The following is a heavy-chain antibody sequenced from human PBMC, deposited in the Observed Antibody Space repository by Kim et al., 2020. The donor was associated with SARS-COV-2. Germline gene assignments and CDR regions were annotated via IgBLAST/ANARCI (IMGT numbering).Heavy chain of an antibody. CDR2: ISYDGSNK. Sequence: GGSLRLSCAASGFTFSSYAMHWVRQAPGKGLEWVAVISYDGSNKYYADSVKGRFTISRDNSKNTLYLQMNSLRAEDTAVYYCARDSYCSSTSCYLDYYGMDAWGQGTTVTVSS. CDR1: GFTFSSYA. V-gene: IGHV3-30-3*01. CDR3: ARDSYCSSTSCYLDYYGMDA. J-gene: IGHJ6*02. D-gene: IGHD2-2*01.